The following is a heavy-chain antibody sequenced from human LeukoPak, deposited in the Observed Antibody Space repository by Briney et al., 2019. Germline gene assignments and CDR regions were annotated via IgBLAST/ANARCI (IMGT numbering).Heavy chain of an antibody. J-gene: IGHJ5*02. CDR1: GVSINSGSSY. CDR2: IYYNGNT. CDR3: ARHTLAGYMNSFDP. D-gene: IGHD6-19*01. Sequence: SETLSLTCTVSGVSINSGSSYWVWIRQPPGKRLEWIGSIYYNGNTYYNPSLLNRVTLSVDTSKSQFSLNLTSLTAADTAVYFCARHTLAGYMNSFDPWGQGTPVTVSS. V-gene: IGHV4-39*01.